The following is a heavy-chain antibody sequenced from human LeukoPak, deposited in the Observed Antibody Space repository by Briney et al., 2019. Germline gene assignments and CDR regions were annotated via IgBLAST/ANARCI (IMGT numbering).Heavy chain of an antibody. V-gene: IGHV4-30-4*08. CDR2: IYYSGST. D-gene: IGHD3-10*01. CDR3: ASLYGSWSYSKLDY. J-gene: IGHJ4*02. CDR1: GGSISSGDYY. Sequence: PSETLSLTCTVSGGSISSGDYYWSWIRQPPGKGLEWIGYIYYSGSTYYNPSLKSRVAISVDTSKNQFSLKLSSVTAADTAVYYCASLYGSWSYSKLDYWGQGTLVTVSS.